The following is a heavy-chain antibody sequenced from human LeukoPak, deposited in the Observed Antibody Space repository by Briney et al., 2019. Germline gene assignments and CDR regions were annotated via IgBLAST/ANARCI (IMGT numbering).Heavy chain of an antibody. CDR1: GFTFSNAK. D-gene: IGHD2-2*01. J-gene: IGHJ4*02. Sequence: GSLRLSCVASGFTFSNAKMSWVRQAPGKGLEWVGRIKSKTDGGTTDYAAPVKGRFTISRDDSKNMLYLQMNSLKTEDTAVYYCTRVVVVPTANQYYFDYWGQGTLVTVSS. V-gene: IGHV3-15*01. CDR3: TRVVVVPTANQYYFDY. CDR2: IKSKTDGGTT.